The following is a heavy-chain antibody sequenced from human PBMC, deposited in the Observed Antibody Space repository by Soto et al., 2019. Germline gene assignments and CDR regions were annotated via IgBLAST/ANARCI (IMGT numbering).Heavy chain of an antibody. D-gene: IGHD2-8*02. Sequence: GGSLRLSCAASGSSVRSSYDMTWLRQAPGKGLEWVSTILVGGSTHYPDSVKGRFTISRDSSKNTVFLQMNSLTAGDTALYYCAKATATGGGAFDIRGQGTMVTVSS. V-gene: IGHV3-23*01. CDR3: AKATATGGGAFDI. CDR2: ILVGGST. CDR1: GSSVRSSYD. J-gene: IGHJ3*02.